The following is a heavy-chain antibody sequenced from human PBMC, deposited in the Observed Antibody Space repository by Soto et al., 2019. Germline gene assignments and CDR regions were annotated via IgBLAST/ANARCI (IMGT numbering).Heavy chain of an antibody. J-gene: IGHJ4*02. CDR2: IWYDGNDI. CDR3: ARTAY. Sequence: GGSLRLSCAASGFTFSSYGMHWVRQAPGKGLEWVAVIWYDGNDISYAESVEGRFFTSRDNVNNVLYLDINNLRPEDTAVYYCARTAYWGQGTLVT. V-gene: IGHV3-33*01. CDR1: GFTFSSYG.